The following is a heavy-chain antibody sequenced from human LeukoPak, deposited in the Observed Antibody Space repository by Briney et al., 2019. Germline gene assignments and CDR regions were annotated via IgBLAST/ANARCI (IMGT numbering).Heavy chain of an antibody. CDR1: GGSISSYY. J-gene: IGHJ4*02. CDR3: ALIADSSSWYRLIDY. Sequence: SETLSLTCTVSGGSISSYYWSWIRQPPGKGLEWIGYIYYSGSTNYNPSLKSRVTISVDTSKNQFSLKLSSVTAADTAVYYCALIADSSSWYRLIDYWGQGTLVTVSS. D-gene: IGHD6-13*01. V-gene: IGHV4-59*12. CDR2: IYYSGST.